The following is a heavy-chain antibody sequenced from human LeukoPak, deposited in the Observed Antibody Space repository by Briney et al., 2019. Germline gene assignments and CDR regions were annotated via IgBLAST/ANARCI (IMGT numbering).Heavy chain of an antibody. Sequence: SETLSLTCAVYGGSFSGYYWSWIRQPPGKGLEWIGEINHSGSTNYNPSLKSRVTISVDTSKNQFSLKLSSVTAADTAVYYCARVYEVTSGYFDYWGQGTLVTVSS. CDR1: GGSFSGYY. D-gene: IGHD4-23*01. V-gene: IGHV4-34*01. J-gene: IGHJ4*02. CDR2: INHSGST. CDR3: ARVYEVTSGYFDY.